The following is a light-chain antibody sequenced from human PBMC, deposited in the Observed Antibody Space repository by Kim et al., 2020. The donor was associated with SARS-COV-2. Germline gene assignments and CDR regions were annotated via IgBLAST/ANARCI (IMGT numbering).Light chain of an antibody. V-gene: IGKV3-20*01. CDR1: QTVSRNY. J-gene: IGKJ1*01. Sequence: EIVLTQSPGTLSLSPGETATLSCRASQTVSRNYVAWYQQKLGQAPRLLIHGASSRATGIPLRFSGSGSGTDFTLTISRLDPEDFAVYYCLQYGSSWTFGQGTKVDIK. CDR2: GAS. CDR3: LQYGSSWT.